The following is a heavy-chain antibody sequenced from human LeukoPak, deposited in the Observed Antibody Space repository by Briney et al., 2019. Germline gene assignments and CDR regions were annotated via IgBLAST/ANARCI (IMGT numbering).Heavy chain of an antibody. Sequence: GRSLRLSCAASEFTFSSYAMHWVRQAPGKGLEWVAVISYDGSNKYYADSVKGRFTISRDNSKNTLYLQMNSLRAEDTAVYYCARDLGLFCSGGSCHPYSWGQGTLVTVSS. J-gene: IGHJ4*02. CDR1: EFTFSSYA. CDR3: ARDLGLFCSGGSCHPYS. V-gene: IGHV3-30-3*01. D-gene: IGHD2-15*01. CDR2: ISYDGSNK.